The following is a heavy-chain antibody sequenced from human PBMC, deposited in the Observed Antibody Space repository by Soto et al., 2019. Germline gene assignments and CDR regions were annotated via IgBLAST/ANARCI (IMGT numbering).Heavy chain of an antibody. V-gene: IGHV1-18*04. CDR1: GYTFTNYG. J-gene: IGHJ6*02. Sequence: QVQLVQSGAEVRKPGASVKVSCTASGYTFTNYGITWVRQAPGQGLEWMGWISVNNGNTNYAQKVQGRVTMTTDTSTSTVYMELSSLRSEDTAVYYCAKENSMDVWGQGTTVTVSS. CDR2: ISVNNGNT. CDR3: AKENSMDV.